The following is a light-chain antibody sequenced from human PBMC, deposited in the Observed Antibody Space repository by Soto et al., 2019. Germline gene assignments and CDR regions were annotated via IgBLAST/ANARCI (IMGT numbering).Light chain of an antibody. V-gene: IGLV1-44*01. CDR2: STD. J-gene: IGLJ1*01. CDR1: GSNIDSNT. Sequence: QAVVPQPPSAYGALGQRVTLSCSGGGSNIDSNTVNWDQQPPGTAPKLLVCSTDQRASGVPDRFSGSKSGTSASLAISGLQSDDGADYYYPPWDGSLAGYVFGNGTKLTVL. CDR3: PPWDGSLAGYV.